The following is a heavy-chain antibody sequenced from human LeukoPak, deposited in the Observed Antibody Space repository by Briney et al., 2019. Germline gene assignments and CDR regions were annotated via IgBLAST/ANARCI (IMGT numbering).Heavy chain of an antibody. CDR3: ARDPRTVRI. D-gene: IGHD1-1*01. Sequence: GGSLRLSCSASGFTFSNFAMSWVRQAPGKGLEWLSYISGNSGDINYADSVKGRFTISRDNAKNSLYLQMNSLRVEDTAVYYCARDPRTVRIWGQGTLVTVSS. J-gene: IGHJ4*02. CDR1: GFTFSNFA. V-gene: IGHV3-21*01. CDR2: ISGNSGDI.